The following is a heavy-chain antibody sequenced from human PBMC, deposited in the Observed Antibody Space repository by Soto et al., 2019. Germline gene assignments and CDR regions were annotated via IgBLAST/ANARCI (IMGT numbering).Heavy chain of an antibody. CDR1: GFTFSSYG. J-gene: IGHJ6*02. CDR2: ISYDGSNK. Sequence: QVQLVESGGGVVQPGRSLRLSCAASGFTFSSYGMHWVRQAPGKGLEWVAVISYDGSNKYYADSVKGRFTISRDNSKNTLYLPMNSLRAEDTAVYYCATDRRPNYYYGMDVWGQGTTVTVSS. CDR3: ATDRRPNYYYGMDV. D-gene: IGHD6-25*01. V-gene: IGHV3-30*03.